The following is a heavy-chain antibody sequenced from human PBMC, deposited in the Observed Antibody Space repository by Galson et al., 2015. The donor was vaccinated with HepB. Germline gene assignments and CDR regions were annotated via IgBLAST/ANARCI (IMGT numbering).Heavy chain of an antibody. J-gene: IGHJ4*01. D-gene: IGHD3-3*01. CDR1: GFTFSSYS. Sequence: LRLSCAASGFTFSSYSMNWVRQAPGKGLEWVSSISSASTYIYYADSVKGRFTISRDNAKNSLHLQMDSLRAEDTAVYYCAREQYDVLSGYYFPDFWGHGTLVTVSS. V-gene: IGHV3-21*04. CDR2: ISSASTYI. CDR3: AREQYDVLSGYYFPDF.